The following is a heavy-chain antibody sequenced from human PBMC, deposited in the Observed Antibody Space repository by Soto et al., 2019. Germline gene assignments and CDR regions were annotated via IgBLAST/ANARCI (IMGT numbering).Heavy chain of an antibody. CDR2: MNPNNGNT. CDR3: ARGGDVVLVTAPLDH. J-gene: IGHJ5*02. D-gene: IGHD2-21*02. CDR1: GYTFTSYD. Sequence: ASVKVSCKASGYTFTSYDINWVRQATGQEFEWMGWMNPNNGNTGYAQKFQGRVTMTRNTSISTAYMEVSSLRSEDTAVYYCARGGDVVLVTAPLDHWGQGTLVTVSS. V-gene: IGHV1-8*01.